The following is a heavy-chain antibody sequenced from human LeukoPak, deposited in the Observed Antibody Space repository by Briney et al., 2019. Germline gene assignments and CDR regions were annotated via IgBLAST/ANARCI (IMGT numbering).Heavy chain of an antibody. CDR3: ARGSVDTAMVMPFDY. J-gene: IGHJ4*02. Sequence: PSETLSLTCTVSGGSISSYYWSWIRQPPGKGLEWIGYIYYSGSTNYNPSLKSRVTISVDTSKNQFSLKLSSVTAADTAVYYCARGSVDTAMVMPFDYWGQGTLVTVSS. CDR2: IYYSGST. CDR1: GGSISSYY. V-gene: IGHV4-59*01. D-gene: IGHD5-18*01.